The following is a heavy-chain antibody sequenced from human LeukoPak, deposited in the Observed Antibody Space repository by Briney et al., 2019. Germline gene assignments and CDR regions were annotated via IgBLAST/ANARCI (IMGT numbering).Heavy chain of an antibody. D-gene: IGHD5-24*01. CDR3: ARDGEMAYIPDPYYYYGMDV. CDR1: GGSISSYY. Sequence: SETLSLTCTVSGGSISSYYWSWIRQPAGKGLEWIGRIYTSGSTNYNPSLKSRVTMSVDTSKNQFSLKLSSVTAADTAVYYCARDGEMAYIPDPYYYYGMDVWGQGTTVTVSS. J-gene: IGHJ6*02. CDR2: IYTSGST. V-gene: IGHV4-4*07.